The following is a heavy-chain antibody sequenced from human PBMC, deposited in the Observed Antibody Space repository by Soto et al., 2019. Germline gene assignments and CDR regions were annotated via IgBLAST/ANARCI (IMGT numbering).Heavy chain of an antibody. D-gene: IGHD3-22*01. J-gene: IGHJ6*02. CDR1: ACTFTYYY. CDR3: ARDWYYFDSSGYSKPVYYYYYGLDV. Sequence: AALSVAYKASACTFTYYYLQWERQTPGQGGEWMGWINPNTRGKKYLQKLQGRVATTRDTSISTAYMELSGLRSDDTAVYFCARDWYYFDSSGYSKPVYYYYYGLDVWGQGTTVTVSS. CDR2: INPNTRGK. V-gene: IGHV1-2*02.